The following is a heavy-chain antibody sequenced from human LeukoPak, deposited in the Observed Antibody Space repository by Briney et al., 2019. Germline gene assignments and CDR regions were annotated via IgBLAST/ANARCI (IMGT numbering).Heavy chain of an antibody. CDR3: ARDRLGATGHWRIDV. D-gene: IGHD1-26*01. CDR1: GGSFSSYY. J-gene: IGHJ2*01. V-gene: IGHV4-4*07. Sequence: SETLSLTCTVSGGSFSSYYWTWIRQPAGKGLEWIGRIYNSGTTNYSPSLESRVTMSLDTSKNRFSLSMSSVTAADTAVYYCARDRLGATGHWRIDVWGRGTLVTVSS. CDR2: IYNSGTT.